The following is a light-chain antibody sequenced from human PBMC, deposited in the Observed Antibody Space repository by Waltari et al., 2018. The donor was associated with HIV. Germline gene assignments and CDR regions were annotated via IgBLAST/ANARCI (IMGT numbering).Light chain of an antibody. J-gene: IGKJ3*01. V-gene: IGKV3-20*01. Sequence: EIVFTQSPGTMSLSPGEGATLSCRASQSVSSKYFAWYQQKPGQAPRLLIYGASSRATGIPDRFSGSGSGTDFTLTISRLEPEDFAVYYCPQYGTSPTTFGPGTKVDIK. CDR2: GAS. CDR3: PQYGTSPTT. CDR1: QSVSSKY.